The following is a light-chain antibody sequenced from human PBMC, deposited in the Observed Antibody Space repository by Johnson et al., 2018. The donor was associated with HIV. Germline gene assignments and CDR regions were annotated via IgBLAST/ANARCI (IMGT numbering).Light chain of an antibody. Sequence: QSVLTQPPSVSAAPGQEVTISCSGSSSNIGNTYVSWYQQLPGTAPKLLIYENSKRPSGIPDRFSGSQSGTSATLGINGLQTGDEADYYCGAWASSLPTYAFGTGTTVTVL. V-gene: IGLV1-51*02. CDR2: ENS. J-gene: IGLJ1*01. CDR1: SSNIGNTY. CDR3: GAWASSLPTYA.